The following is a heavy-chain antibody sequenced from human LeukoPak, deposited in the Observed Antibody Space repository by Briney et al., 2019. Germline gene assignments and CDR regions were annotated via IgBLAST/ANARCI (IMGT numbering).Heavy chain of an antibody. CDR3: ARDLEAYYYDSSGFFDY. CDR1: GGSISSSSYY. D-gene: IGHD3-22*01. V-gene: IGHV4-39*07. J-gene: IGHJ4*02. Sequence: PSETLSLTCTVSGGSISSSSYYWGWIRQPPGKGLEWIGSIYYSGSTYYNPSLKSRVTISVDTSKNQFSLKLSSVTAADTAVYYCARDLEAYYYDSSGFFDYWGQGTLVTVSS. CDR2: IYYSGST.